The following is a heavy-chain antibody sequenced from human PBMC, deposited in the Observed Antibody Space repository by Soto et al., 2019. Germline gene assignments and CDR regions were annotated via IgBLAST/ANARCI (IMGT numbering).Heavy chain of an antibody. CDR1: GFTFSSYG. CDR2: ISYDGSNK. CDR3: AKGSTAMTYFDY. Sequence: QVQLVESGGGVVQPGRSLRLSCAASGFTFSSYGMHWVRQAPGKGLEWVAVISYDGSNKYYADSVKGRFTISRDNSKNALYVQMNSLRADDTAVYYCAKGSTAMTYFDYWGQGTLVTVSS. J-gene: IGHJ4*02. V-gene: IGHV3-30*18. D-gene: IGHD5-18*01.